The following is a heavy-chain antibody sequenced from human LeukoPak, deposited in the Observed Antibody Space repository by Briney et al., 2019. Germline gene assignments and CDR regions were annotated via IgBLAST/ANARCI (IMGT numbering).Heavy chain of an antibody. J-gene: IGHJ5*02. CDR1: GGSISSSSYY. V-gene: IGHV4-39*01. D-gene: IGHD3-3*01. Sequence: SETLSLTCTVSGGSISSSSYYWGWIRQPPGKGLEWIGSIYYSGSTYYNPSLKSRVTISVDTSENQFSLKLSSVTAADTAVYYCARSHYDFWSGYYRPNWFDPWGQGTLVTVSS. CDR3: ARSHYDFWSGYYRPNWFDP. CDR2: IYYSGST.